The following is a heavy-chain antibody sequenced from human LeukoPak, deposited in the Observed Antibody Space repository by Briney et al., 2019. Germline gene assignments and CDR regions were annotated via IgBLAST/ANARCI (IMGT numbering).Heavy chain of an antibody. V-gene: IGHV4-34*01. J-gene: IGHJ3*02. CDR1: GGSFSGYY. CDR2: INHSGST. Sequence: PSETLSLTCAVYGGSFSGYYWSWIRQPPGKGLEWIGEINHSGSTNYNPSLKRRVTISVDTSKNQFSLKLSSVTAADTAVYYCARQCSRTSCYFRRGAFDIWGQGTMVTVSS. D-gene: IGHD2-2*01. CDR3: ARQCSRTSCYFRRGAFDI.